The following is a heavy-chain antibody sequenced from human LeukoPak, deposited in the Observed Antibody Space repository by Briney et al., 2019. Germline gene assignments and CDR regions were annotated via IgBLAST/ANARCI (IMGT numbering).Heavy chain of an antibody. CDR1: GGSFSGYY. Sequence: SETLSLTCAVYGGSFSGYYWSWIRQPPGKGLEWIGEINHSGSTNYNPSLKSRVTISVDTSKNQFSLKLSSVTAADTAVYYCVREVRQLWRTRFDYWGQGTLVTVSS. CDR2: INHSGST. J-gene: IGHJ4*02. V-gene: IGHV4-34*01. D-gene: IGHD5-18*01. CDR3: VREVRQLWRTRFDY.